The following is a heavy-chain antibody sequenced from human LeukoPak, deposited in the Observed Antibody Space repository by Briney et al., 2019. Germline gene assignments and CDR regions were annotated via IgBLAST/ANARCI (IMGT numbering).Heavy chain of an antibody. D-gene: IGHD5-18*01. Sequence: GGSVKVSCKASGYTFTDYYMHWVRQPPGQGLEWMGLINPNSGGTNYAQKFQGRVTMTRDTSISTAYMELSRLRSDDTAVYYCARDESSVVDTATGIDYWGQGTLVTVSS. V-gene: IGHV1-2*02. J-gene: IGHJ4*02. CDR3: ARDESSVVDTATGIDY. CDR1: GYTFTDYY. CDR2: INPNSGGT.